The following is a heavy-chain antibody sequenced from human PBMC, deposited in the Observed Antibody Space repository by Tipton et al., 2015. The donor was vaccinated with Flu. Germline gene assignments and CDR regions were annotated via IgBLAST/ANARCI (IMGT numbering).Heavy chain of an antibody. CDR3: ARPRGVVVVASDY. V-gene: IGHV3-33*01. D-gene: IGHD2-15*01. J-gene: IGHJ4*02. CDR2: IWFDGSKK. CDR1: GFSFSSYG. Sequence: QLVQSGGGVVQPGRSLRLSCEASGFSFSSYGMHWVRQAPGKGLEWVAVIWFDGSKKYYADSVKGRFTISRDDSKSTVYLEMNSLRVEDTAVYYCARPRGVVVVASDYWGQGALVTVSS.